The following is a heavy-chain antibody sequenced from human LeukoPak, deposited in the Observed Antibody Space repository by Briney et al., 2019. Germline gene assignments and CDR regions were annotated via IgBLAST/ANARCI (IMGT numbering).Heavy chain of an antibody. CDR2: IIPILGIA. Sequence: ASVKVSCKASGGTFSSYAISWVRQAPGQGREWMGGIIPILGIANYAQKFQGRVTITADKSTSTAYMELSRLRSVGTGVCYCASGGLGDWSSTRCYFYFDYWGRGTLVTVSS. CDR1: GGTFSSYA. V-gene: IGHV1-69*10. CDR3: ASGGLGDWSSTRCYFYFDY. J-gene: IGHJ4*02. D-gene: IGHD2-2*01.